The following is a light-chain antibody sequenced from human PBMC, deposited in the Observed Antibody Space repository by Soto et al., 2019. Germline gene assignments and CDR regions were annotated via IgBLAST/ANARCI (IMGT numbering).Light chain of an antibody. CDR2: LGS. J-gene: IGKJ4*01. Sequence: DIVMTQSPLSLPVTPGEPASISCRSSQSLLHRNGYNYLDWYLQKSGQSPQLLIYLGSNRASGVPDRFSGSGTGTDFTLKISRVEAEDVGVYYCMQARRTRSFGGGTKFEIK. CDR1: QSLLHRNGYNY. V-gene: IGKV2-28*01. CDR3: MQARRTRS.